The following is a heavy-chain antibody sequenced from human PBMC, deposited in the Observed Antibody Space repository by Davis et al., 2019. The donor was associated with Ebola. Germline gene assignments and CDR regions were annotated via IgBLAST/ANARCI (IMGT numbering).Heavy chain of an antibody. CDR1: GGSIRSYY. J-gene: IGHJ3*02. Sequence: PSETLSLTCTVSGGSIRSYYWSWIRQPPGKGLEWIGYIYYSRSTNYNPSLKSRVTISVDTSKNQFSLKLSSVTAEDTAVYYCASPSVGATNPHGAFDIWGQGTMVTVSS. CDR2: IYYSRST. V-gene: IGHV4-59*01. D-gene: IGHD1-26*01. CDR3: ASPSVGATNPHGAFDI.